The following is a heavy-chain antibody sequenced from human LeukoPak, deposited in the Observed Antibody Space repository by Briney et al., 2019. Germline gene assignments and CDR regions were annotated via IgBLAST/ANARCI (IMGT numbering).Heavy chain of an antibody. V-gene: IGHV4-61*02. J-gene: IGHJ4*02. Sequence: SETLSLTCTVSGGSITNGGYYWSWIRQPAGKGLEWIGRIYTTGNTNYNPSLKSRVTISLDTSKNQFSLKLSSVSAQDTALYYCARERLGGSYYRPVDYWGQGTLVTVSS. D-gene: IGHD1-26*01. CDR2: IYTTGNT. CDR3: ARERLGGSYYRPVDY. CDR1: GGSITNGGYY.